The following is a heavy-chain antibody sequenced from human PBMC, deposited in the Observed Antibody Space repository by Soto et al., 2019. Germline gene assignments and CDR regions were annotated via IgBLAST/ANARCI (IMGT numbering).Heavy chain of an antibody. V-gene: IGHV3-30*18. Sequence: GGSLRLSCAASGFTFSSYGMHWVRQAPGKGLEWVAVISYDGSNKYYADSVKGRFTISRDNSKNTLYLQMNSLRAEDTAVYYCAKDQGFDYWGQGTLVTAPQ. J-gene: IGHJ4*02. CDR2: ISYDGSNK. CDR1: GFTFSSYG. CDR3: AKDQGFDY.